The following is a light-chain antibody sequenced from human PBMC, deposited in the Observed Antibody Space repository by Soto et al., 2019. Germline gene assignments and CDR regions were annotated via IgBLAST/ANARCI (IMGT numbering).Light chain of an antibody. V-gene: IGKV3-11*01. CDR2: HAV. Sequence: EVVMTQSPATLSVSPGERATLSCRASQSISGNLAWYQQKPGQAPRLLIYHAVARATGIPTRFSGSGSGTDFTLTISSLEPEDFAVYYCQQRSNWPPLTFGQGTRLEIK. CDR1: QSISGN. CDR3: QQRSNWPPLT. J-gene: IGKJ5*01.